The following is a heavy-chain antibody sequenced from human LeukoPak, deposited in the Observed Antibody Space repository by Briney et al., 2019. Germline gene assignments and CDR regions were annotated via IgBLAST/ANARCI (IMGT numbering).Heavy chain of an antibody. J-gene: IGHJ5*02. CDR3: ARDGITMVRGADWFDP. D-gene: IGHD3-10*01. V-gene: IGHV3-21*01. CDR1: KFTFSDYS. CDR2: ISSIRNYI. Sequence: PGGSLRLSYAASKFTFSDYSMSWVRKAPGKGLEWVSSISSIRNYIYYADSVKGRFTVSRDNSKNTVYLQMNSLRAEDTAVYYCARDGITMVRGADWFDPWGQGTLVTVSS.